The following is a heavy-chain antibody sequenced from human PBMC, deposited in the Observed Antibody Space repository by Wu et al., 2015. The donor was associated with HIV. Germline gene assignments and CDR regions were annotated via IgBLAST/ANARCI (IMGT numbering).Heavy chain of an antibody. D-gene: IGHD4-23*01. Sequence: QVHLVQSGAGVKMPGASVRVSCEASGYSFSLYYMHWVRQAPGQGLEWMGLIDPVTGRTNYAQKFHDRLTVARDTSTSTLYMALTSLTSADTAIYYCVRGGKSPGTQIFFDYWGQGSLVTVSS. J-gene: IGHJ4*02. CDR3: VRGGKSPGTQIFFDY. CDR1: GYSFSLYY. CDR2: IDPVTGRT. V-gene: IGHV1-46*03.